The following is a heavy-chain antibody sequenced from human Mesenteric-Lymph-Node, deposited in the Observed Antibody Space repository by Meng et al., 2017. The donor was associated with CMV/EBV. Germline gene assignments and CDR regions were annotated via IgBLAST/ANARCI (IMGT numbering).Heavy chain of an antibody. CDR2: INPKTGGR. CDR3: ARDRDTDWYSPFDY. CDR1: GYTLIDYY. Sequence: QVQLVQSGAEVKKPGASVRVSCKASGYTLIDYYINWVRQAPGQGLEWMGRINPKTGGRSYAQNFQGRVTMTRDTSINTAYMEVNRLNSDDTAMYYCARDRDTDWYSPFDYWGPGTLVTVS. J-gene: IGHJ4*02. D-gene: IGHD3-9*01. V-gene: IGHV1-2*06.